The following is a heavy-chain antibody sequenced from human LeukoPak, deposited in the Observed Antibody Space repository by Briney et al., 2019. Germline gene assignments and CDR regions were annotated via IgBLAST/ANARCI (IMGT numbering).Heavy chain of an antibody. Sequence: ASVKVSCKASGYTFTSYDINWVRQATGQGLEWMGWMNPNSGNTGYAQKFQGRVTITRNTSIGTAYMELSSLRSEDTAVYYCTRGYCSSTSCYPPETWFDPWGQGTLVTVSS. CDR3: TRGYCSSTSCYPPETWFDP. CDR2: MNPNSGNT. V-gene: IGHV1-8*03. D-gene: IGHD2-2*01. CDR1: GYTFTSYD. J-gene: IGHJ5*02.